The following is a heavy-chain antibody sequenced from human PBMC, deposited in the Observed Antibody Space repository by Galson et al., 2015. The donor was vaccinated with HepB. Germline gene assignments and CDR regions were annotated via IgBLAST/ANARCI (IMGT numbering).Heavy chain of an antibody. D-gene: IGHD3-10*01. CDR2: ISPSGSTK. CDR1: GFTFSSYS. V-gene: IGHV3-48*02. J-gene: IGHJ5*02. Sequence: SLRLSCAASGFTFSSYSMNWVRQAPGKGLEWVSYISPSGSTKSYADSVKGRFTISKDNAKNSLYLQMNSLRDEDTAVYYCARDSGNSDGSGSWGQGTLVTVSS. CDR3: ARDSGNSDGSGS.